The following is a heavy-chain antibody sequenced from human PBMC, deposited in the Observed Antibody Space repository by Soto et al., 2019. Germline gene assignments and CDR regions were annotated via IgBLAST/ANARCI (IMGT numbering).Heavy chain of an antibody. D-gene: IGHD3-22*01. CDR3: ARRDYYDSSGYYYNWFDP. J-gene: IGHJ5*02. CDR1: GGSISSSSYY. CDR2: IYYSGST. Sequence: SETLSLTCTVSGGSISSSSYYWGWIRQPPGKGLEWIGSIYYSGSTYYNPSLKSRVTISVDTSKNQFSLKLSSVTAADTAVYYCARRDYYDSSGYYYNWFDPWGQGTLVTVSS. V-gene: IGHV4-39*01.